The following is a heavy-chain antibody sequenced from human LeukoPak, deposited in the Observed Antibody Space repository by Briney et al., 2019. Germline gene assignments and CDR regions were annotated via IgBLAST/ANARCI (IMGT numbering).Heavy chain of an antibody. J-gene: IGHJ5*02. V-gene: IGHV4-30-2*01. D-gene: IGHD3-10*01. CDR3: ARVYGSGRRSGGNWFDP. Sequence: SQTLSLTCAVSGGSISSGGYSWSWTRQPPGKGLEWIGYIYHSGSTYYNPSLKSRVTISVDRSKNQFSLKLSSVPAADTAVYYCARVYGSGRRSGGNWFDPWGQGTLVTVSS. CDR2: IYHSGST. CDR1: GGSISSGGYS.